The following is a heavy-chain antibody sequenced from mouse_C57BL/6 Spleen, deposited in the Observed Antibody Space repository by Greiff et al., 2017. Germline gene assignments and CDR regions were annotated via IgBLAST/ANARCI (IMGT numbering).Heavy chain of an antibody. D-gene: IGHD1-1*01. CDR1: GYTFTSYW. CDR2: IYPSDSET. J-gene: IGHJ3*01. CDR3: ATIYYYGSSWFAY. V-gene: IGHV1-61*01. Sequence: QVQLQQPGAELVRPGSSVKLSCKASGYTFTSYWMDWVKQRPGQGLEWIGNIYPSDSETHYNQKFKGKATLTVDKSSSTAYRQLSSLTSEDSAVYYGATIYYYGSSWFAYWGQGTLVTVSA.